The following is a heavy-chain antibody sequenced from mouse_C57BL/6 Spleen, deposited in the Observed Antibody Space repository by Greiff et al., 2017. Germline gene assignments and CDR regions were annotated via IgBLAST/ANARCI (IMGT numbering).Heavy chain of an antibody. D-gene: IGHD2-5*01. CDR2: IWRGGST. V-gene: IGHV2-5*01. J-gene: IGHJ3*01. Sequence: QVQLQQSGPGLVQPSQSLCITCTVSGFSLTSYGVHWVRQSPGKGLEWLGVIWRGGSTDYNAAFMSRLSITKDNSKSQVFFKMNSLQADDTAIYYCAYPSDSNYGGTFAYWGQGTLVTVSA. CDR3: AYPSDSNYGGTFAY. CDR1: GFSLTSYG.